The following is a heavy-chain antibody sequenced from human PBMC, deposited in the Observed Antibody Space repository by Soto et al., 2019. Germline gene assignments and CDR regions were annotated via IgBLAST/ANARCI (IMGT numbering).Heavy chain of an antibody. CDR1: GGSISSYY. CDR3: ARGWDYYDSSGYYRPYDAFDI. Sequence: TSETLSLTCTVSGGSISSYYWSWIRQPPGKGLEWIGYIYYSGSTNYNPSLKSRVTISVDTSKNQFSLKLSSVTAADTAVYYCARGWDYYDSSGYYRPYDAFDIWGQGTMVTVSS. D-gene: IGHD3-22*01. CDR2: IYYSGST. V-gene: IGHV4-59*01. J-gene: IGHJ3*02.